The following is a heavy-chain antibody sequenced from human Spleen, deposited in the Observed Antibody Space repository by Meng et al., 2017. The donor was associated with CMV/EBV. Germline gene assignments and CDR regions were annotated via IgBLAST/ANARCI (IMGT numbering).Heavy chain of an antibody. J-gene: IGHJ4*02. Sequence: GGSLRLSCAASGFTFSSYSMNWVRQAPGKGLEWVAVISYDGSNKYYADSVKGRFTISRDNSKNTLYLQMNSLRAEDTAVYYCARDAGKRYSSSWYPGDYWGQGTLVTVSS. CDR2: ISYDGSNK. V-gene: IGHV3-30*03. D-gene: IGHD6-13*01. CDR3: ARDAGKRYSSSWYPGDY. CDR1: GFTFSSYS.